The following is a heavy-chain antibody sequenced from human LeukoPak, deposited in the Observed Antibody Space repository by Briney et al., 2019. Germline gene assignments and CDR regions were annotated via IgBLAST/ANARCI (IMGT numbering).Heavy chain of an antibody. V-gene: IGHV4-59*08. CDR2: IYYSGST. CDR1: GGSISSYY. CDR3: ARLVGIAVAGNWFDP. J-gene: IGHJ5*02. Sequence: PSETLSLTCTVSGGSISSYYWSWIRQPPGKGLEWIGYIYYSGSTNYNPSLKSRVTISVDTPKNQFSLKLSSVTAADTAVYYCARLVGIAVAGNWFDPWGQGTLVTVSS. D-gene: IGHD6-19*01.